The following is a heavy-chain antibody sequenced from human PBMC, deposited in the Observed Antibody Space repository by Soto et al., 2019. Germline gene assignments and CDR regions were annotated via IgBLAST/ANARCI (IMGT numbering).Heavy chain of an antibody. D-gene: IGHD3-10*01. CDR3: ATDEGIKASPSD. CDR1: GYSINRGFY. CDR2: SYYGRNS. V-gene: IGHV4-38-2*02. J-gene: IGHJ4*02. Sequence: PSETLSLTCAVSGYSINRGFYWGWIRQSPGRGLEWIGSSYYGRNSYYNPSLNRRVTISIDASKNQFSLTLTSVTAADTAVYYCATDEGIKASPSDWSQGNLVTVSS.